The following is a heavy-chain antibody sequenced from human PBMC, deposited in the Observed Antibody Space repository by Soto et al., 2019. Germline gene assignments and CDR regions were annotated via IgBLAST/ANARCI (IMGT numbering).Heavy chain of an antibody. Sequence: SVKVSCKASGGTFSSYAISWVRQAPGQGLEWMGGIIPIFGTANYAQKFQGRVTISADESTSTAYMELSRLRSEDTAVYYCARDIQGIPNWFDPWGQGTLVTVSS. V-gene: IGHV1-69*13. CDR2: IIPIFGTA. CDR3: ARDIQGIPNWFDP. D-gene: IGHD5-18*01. CDR1: GGTFSSYA. J-gene: IGHJ5*02.